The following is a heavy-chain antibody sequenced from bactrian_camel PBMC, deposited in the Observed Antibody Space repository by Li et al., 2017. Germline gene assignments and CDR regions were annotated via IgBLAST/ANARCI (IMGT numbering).Heavy chain of an antibody. CDR1: GYTYRSNY. CDR2: IGSDSST. J-gene: IGHJ6*01. V-gene: IGHV3S57*01. Sequence: SGYTYRSNYMGWFRQAPGKEHEGVATIGSDSSTSYADSVKGRFTISQDNTKNTLHLQMNSLKPEDTAMYYCAADLINISGAYYDTLGGGFGYWGQGTQVTVS. D-gene: IGHD2*01. CDR3: AADLINISGAYYDTLGGGFGY.